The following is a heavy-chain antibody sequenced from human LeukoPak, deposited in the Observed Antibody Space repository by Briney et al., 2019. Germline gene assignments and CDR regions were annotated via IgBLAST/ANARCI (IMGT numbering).Heavy chain of an antibody. CDR2: INHSGST. D-gene: IGHD3-3*01. J-gene: IGHJ4*02. Sequence: SETLSLTCAVYGGSFSGYYWSWLRQPPGKGLEWIGEINHSGSTNYNPSLKSRVTISVDTSKNQFSLKLSSVTAPDTAVYYFARLSDFWSGFDYWGQGTLVTVSS. CDR3: ARLSDFWSGFDY. CDR1: GGSFSGYY. V-gene: IGHV4-34*01.